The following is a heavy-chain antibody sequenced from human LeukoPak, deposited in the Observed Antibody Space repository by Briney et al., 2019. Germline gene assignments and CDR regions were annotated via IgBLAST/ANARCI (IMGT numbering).Heavy chain of an antibody. CDR3: ARSDYYDHRQIDI. CDR1: GNSIITSSYY. CDR2: IYYSGIT. D-gene: IGHD3-22*01. Sequence: TPSETLSLTCTVSGNSIITSSYYWGWIRQPPGKGLEWLGSIYYSGITHYNPSLKRRVTVYVDTSRNQFSLHLYSVTAADTAVFYCARSDYYDHRQIDIWGQGTLVTVSS. V-gene: IGHV4-39*01. J-gene: IGHJ4*02.